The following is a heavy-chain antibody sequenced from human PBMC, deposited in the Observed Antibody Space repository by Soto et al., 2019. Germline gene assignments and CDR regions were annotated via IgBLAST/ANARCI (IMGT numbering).Heavy chain of an antibody. CDR2: ISYDGSNK. D-gene: IGHD5-12*01. CDR1: GFTFSNYA. Sequence: QGQLVESGGGVVQPGRSLRLSCAASGFTFSNYAIHWVRQAPGKGLEWVAVISYDGSNKFYADSVRGRFTISRDNSKSTVNLQMNSLRAEDTAVYYCARVSGGYYYYGMDVWGQGTTVTVSS. CDR3: ARVSGGYYYYGMDV. V-gene: IGHV3-30-3*01. J-gene: IGHJ6*02.